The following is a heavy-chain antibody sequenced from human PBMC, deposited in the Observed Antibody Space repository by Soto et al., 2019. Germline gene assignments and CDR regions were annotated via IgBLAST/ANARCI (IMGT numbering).Heavy chain of an antibody. CDR3: VRSPEDSSGWYYFDY. Sequence: PGESLKISCAASGFTFSSYAMHWVRQAPGKGLEWVAVISYDGSNKYYADSVKGRFTISRDNSKNTLYLQMNSLRAEDTAVYYCVRSPEDSSGWYYFDYWGQGTLVTVSS. CDR2: ISYDGSNK. D-gene: IGHD6-19*01. CDR1: GFTFSSYA. J-gene: IGHJ4*02. V-gene: IGHV3-30-3*01.